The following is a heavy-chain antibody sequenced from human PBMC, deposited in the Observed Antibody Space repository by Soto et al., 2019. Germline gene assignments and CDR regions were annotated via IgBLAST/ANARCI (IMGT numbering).Heavy chain of an antibody. V-gene: IGHV1-3*01. J-gene: IGHJ6*02. CDR2: INAGNGNT. CDR3: ARPSTGYSSGWYGADYYYGMDV. D-gene: IGHD6-19*01. CDR1: GYTFTSYA. Sequence: ASVKVSCKASGYTFTSYAMHWVRQAPGQRLEWMGWINAGNGNTKYSQEFQGRVTITRDTSASTAYMELSSLRSEDTAVYYCARPSTGYSSGWYGADYYYGMDVWGQGTTVTVSS.